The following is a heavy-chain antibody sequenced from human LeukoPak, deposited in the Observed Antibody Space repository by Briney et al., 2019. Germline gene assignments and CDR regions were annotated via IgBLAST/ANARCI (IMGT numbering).Heavy chain of an antibody. CDR2: VSPNGDNT. J-gene: IGHJ4*02. D-gene: IGHD6-19*01. V-gene: IGHV3-64*01. CDR3: ARIRGGWYFDY. Sequence: GGSLRLSCVASGLTFSSYPMHWVRQAPGKGLEYVSAVSPNGDNTYYANSVKGRFTISRDNSKNTLSLQMGSLRPEHMAVYYCARIRGGWYFDYWGQGTLVSLSS. CDR1: GLTFSSYP.